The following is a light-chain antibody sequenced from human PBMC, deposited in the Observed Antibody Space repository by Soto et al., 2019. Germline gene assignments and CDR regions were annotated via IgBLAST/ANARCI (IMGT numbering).Light chain of an antibody. V-gene: IGKV1-39*01. CDR1: QTIISY. Sequence: DIQMTQSPSSLSASVGDRVTISCRASQTIISYLNWYQQKPGKAPKLLIYAASSLQSGVPSRFSGSGSGTDFTLTISSLQVEDFATYYCQQTYSTPFTLGPGTKVDIK. CDR3: QQTYSTPFT. CDR2: AAS. J-gene: IGKJ3*01.